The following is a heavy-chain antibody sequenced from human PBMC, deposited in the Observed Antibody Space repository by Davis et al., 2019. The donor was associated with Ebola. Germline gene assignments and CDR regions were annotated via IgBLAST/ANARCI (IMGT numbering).Heavy chain of an antibody. J-gene: IGHJ4*02. D-gene: IGHD4-23*01. Sequence: GESLKISCVASGFTVSSDYMSWVRQAPGKGPEWVSSISSSASYKNYADSVKGRFTISRDDAKKSLYLQMDSLRAEDTAVYYCAQQLGDYGGNALRYWGQGTLVTVSS. CDR1: GFTVSSDY. CDR2: ISSSASYK. CDR3: AQQLGDYGGNALRY. V-gene: IGHV3-11*06.